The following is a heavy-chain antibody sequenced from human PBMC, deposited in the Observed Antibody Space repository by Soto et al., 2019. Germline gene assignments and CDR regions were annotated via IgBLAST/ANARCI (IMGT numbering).Heavy chain of an antibody. CDR3: ARRYYYDSSDYYPFDY. CDR1: GYSFTSYW. Sequence: GESLQISCKGSGYSFTSYWIGWVRQTPGKGLEWMGIIYPDDSDTRYSPSFQGQVTISADKSINTAYLQWSSLKASDTAMYYCARRYYYDSSDYYPFDYWGQGTLVTVSS. CDR2: IYPDDSDT. J-gene: IGHJ4*02. V-gene: IGHV5-51*01. D-gene: IGHD3-22*01.